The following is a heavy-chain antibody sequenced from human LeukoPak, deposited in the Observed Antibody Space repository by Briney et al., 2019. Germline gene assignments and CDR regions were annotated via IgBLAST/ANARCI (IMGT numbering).Heavy chain of an antibody. CDR3: AREYCSGGSCYSAVNAFDI. D-gene: IGHD2-15*01. V-gene: IGHV4-61*02. CDR1: GGSISSGSYY. J-gene: IGHJ3*02. Sequence: SETLSLTCTVSGGSISSGSYYWSWIRQPAGKGLEWIGRIYASGSTNYNPSLKSRVTISVDTSKNQFSLKLSSVTAADTAVYYCAREYCSGGSCYSAVNAFDIWGQGTMVTASS. CDR2: IYASGST.